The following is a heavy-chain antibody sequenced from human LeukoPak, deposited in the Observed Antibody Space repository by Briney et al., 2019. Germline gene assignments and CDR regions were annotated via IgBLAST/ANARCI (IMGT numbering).Heavy chain of an antibody. CDR1: GYTFTGYY. D-gene: IGHD6-6*01. Sequence: GASVKVSCKASGYTFTGYYMHWVRQAPGQGLEWMGWINPNSGGTNYAQKFQGRVTMTRDTSISTAYMELSRLRSDDTAVYYCVREEAYSSSSGVDYWGQGTLVTVSS. V-gene: IGHV1-2*02. J-gene: IGHJ4*02. CDR2: INPNSGGT. CDR3: VREEAYSSSSGVDY.